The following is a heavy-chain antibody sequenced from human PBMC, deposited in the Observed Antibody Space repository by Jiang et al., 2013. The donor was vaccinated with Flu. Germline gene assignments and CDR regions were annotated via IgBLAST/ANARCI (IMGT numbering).Heavy chain of an antibody. CDR1: GGSISSGGYS. CDR3: ARFVEVGAIDY. Sequence: GPGLVKPSQTLSLTCAVSGGSISSGGYSWSWIRQPPGKGLEWIGSIYHSGSTYYNPSLKSRVTISVDTSKNQFSLKLSSVTAADTAVYYCARFVEVGAIDYWGQGTLVTVSS. D-gene: IGHD2-15*01. J-gene: IGHJ4*02. V-gene: IGHV4-30-2*03. CDR2: IYHSGST.